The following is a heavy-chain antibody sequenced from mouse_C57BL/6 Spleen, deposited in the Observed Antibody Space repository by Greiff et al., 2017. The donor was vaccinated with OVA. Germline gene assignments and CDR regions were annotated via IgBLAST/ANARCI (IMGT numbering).Heavy chain of an antibody. V-gene: IGHV10-1*01. CDR2: IRSKSNNYAT. Sequence: EVQGVESGGGLVQPKGSLKLSCAASGFSFNTYAMNWVRQAPGKGLEWVARIRSKSNNYATYYADSVKDRFTISRDDSESMLYLQMNNLKTEDTAMYYCVRYYDGYYGYYAMDYWGQGTSVTVSS. CDR1: GFSFNTYA. J-gene: IGHJ4*01. CDR3: VRYYDGYYGYYAMDY. D-gene: IGHD2-3*01.